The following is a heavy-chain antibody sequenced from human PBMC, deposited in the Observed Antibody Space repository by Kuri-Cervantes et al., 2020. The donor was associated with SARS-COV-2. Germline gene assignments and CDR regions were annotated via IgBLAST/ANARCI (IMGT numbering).Heavy chain of an antibody. CDR1: GGTFSSYA. Sequence: SVKVSCKASGGTFSSYAISWVRQAPGQGLEWMGRIIPSFGIANYAQKFQGRVTITADKSTSTAYMELSSLRSEDTAVYYCARDGAYNYYGSNYYGMDVWGQGTTVTVSS. CDR2: IIPSFGIA. D-gene: IGHD3-22*01. J-gene: IGHJ6*02. V-gene: IGHV1-69*04. CDR3: ARDGAYNYYGSNYYGMDV.